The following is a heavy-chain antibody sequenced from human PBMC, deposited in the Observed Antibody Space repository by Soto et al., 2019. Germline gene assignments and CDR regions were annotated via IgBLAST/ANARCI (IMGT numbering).Heavy chain of an antibody. Sequence: QVQLQESGPGLVKPSETLSLTCTVSGGSISSYYWSWIRQPPGKGLEWIGYIYYSGSTNYNPSLKRRVSVSVDTSKNQFSLKLSSVTAADTAVYYCARRSGGNFDYWGQGTLVTVSS. CDR2: IYYSGST. CDR3: ARRSGGNFDY. CDR1: GGSISSYY. V-gene: IGHV4-59*01. J-gene: IGHJ4*02. D-gene: IGHD2-15*01.